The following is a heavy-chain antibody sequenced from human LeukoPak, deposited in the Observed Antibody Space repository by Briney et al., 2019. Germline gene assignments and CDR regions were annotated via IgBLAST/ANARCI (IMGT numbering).Heavy chain of an antibody. CDR2: IYYSGST. V-gene: IGHV4-30-4*08. Sequence: PSESLSLTCTVSGGSISSGDYYWSWIRHPPGKGLEWFGYIYYSGSTYYNPSLKSRFTRSVDTSKNQFSLKLSSVTAADTAVYHRARARQTYGAKPHRYLDLWGRASLVTVSS. CDR1: GGSISSGDYY. D-gene: IGHD4-23*01. CDR3: ARARQTYGAKPHRYLDL. J-gene: IGHJ2*01.